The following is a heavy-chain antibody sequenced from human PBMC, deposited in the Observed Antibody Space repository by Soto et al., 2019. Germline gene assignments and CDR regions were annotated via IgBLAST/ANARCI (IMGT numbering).Heavy chain of an antibody. V-gene: IGHV1-2*02. CDR1: GYTFTGYY. J-gene: IGHJ4*02. D-gene: IGHD6-6*01. CDR3: ARASEYSSSAYYFDY. CDR2: INPNSGGT. Sequence: ASVKVSCKASGYTFTGYYMHWVRQAPGQGLEWMGWINPNSGGTNYAQKFQGRVTMTRDTSISTAYMELSRLRSDDTAVYYCARASEYSSSAYYFDYWGQGXLVTVSS.